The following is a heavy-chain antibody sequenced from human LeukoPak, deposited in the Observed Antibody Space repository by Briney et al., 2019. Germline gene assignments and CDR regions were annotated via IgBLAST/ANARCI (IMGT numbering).Heavy chain of an antibody. CDR1: GFTFSSYS. Sequence: GGSLRLSCAASGFTFSSYSMNWVRQAPGKGLEWVSYISSSSSTIYYADSVKGRFTISGDNAKNSLYLQMNSLRDEDTAVYYCARDSPPPLEYGMDVWGQGTTVTVSS. D-gene: IGHD5-24*01. V-gene: IGHV3-48*02. J-gene: IGHJ6*02. CDR2: ISSSSSTI. CDR3: ARDSPPPLEYGMDV.